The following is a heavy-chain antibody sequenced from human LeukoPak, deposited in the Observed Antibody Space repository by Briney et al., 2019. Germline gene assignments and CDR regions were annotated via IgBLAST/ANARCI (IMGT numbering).Heavy chain of an antibody. D-gene: IGHD3-22*01. CDR2: ISGSGDST. J-gene: IGHJ4*02. V-gene: IGHV3-23*01. CDR1: GFTFSSYA. CDR3: AKEGYYDSSGYKFDY. Sequence: GGSLRLSCAASGFTFSSYAMSWVRQAPGKGLEWISGISGSGDSTYYADSVKGRFTISRDNSKNTLYLQMNSLRAEDTAVYYCAKEGYYDSSGYKFDYWGRGTLVTVSS.